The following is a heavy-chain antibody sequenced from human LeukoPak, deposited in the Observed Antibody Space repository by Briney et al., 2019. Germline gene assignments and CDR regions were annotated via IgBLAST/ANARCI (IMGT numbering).Heavy chain of an antibody. V-gene: IGHV3-30*18. Sequence: GGPLRLSCAASGFTFRMFAMHWVRQTPGKGLEWVAVISYDGRTTYYRDSVKGRFTISRDDSKNTLYLQMSTLRSDDTAVYYCAKDSAYYDSSGDYFDSWGQGTLVTVSS. CDR3: AKDSAYYDSSGDYFDS. D-gene: IGHD3-22*01. J-gene: IGHJ4*02. CDR2: ISYDGRTT. CDR1: GFTFRMFA.